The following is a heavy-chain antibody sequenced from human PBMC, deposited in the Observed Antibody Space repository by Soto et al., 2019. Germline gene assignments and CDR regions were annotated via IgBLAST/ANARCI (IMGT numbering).Heavy chain of an antibody. V-gene: IGHV1-18*01. D-gene: IGHD3-16*01. J-gene: IGHJ6*02. CDR2: INAYNGNT. CDR1: GYRFTSYG. CDR3: AMVDVYVTPSPQDV. Sequence: QVQLVQSGAEVKNPGASVKVSCKASGYRFTSYGIGWVRQAPGQGLEWMGWINAYNGNTNYAQNLQGRVTLTTDRSTSTAYRELRSLRSNDTAVYYCAMVDVYVTPSPQDVWGQGTTVTVSS.